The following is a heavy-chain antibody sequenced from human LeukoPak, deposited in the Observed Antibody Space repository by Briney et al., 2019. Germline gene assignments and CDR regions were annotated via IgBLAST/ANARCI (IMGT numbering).Heavy chain of an antibody. V-gene: IGHV3-74*01. D-gene: IGHD5-24*01. J-gene: IGHJ4*02. CDR2: INSDGSST. CDR3: ARAPDGYKPLDY. Sequence: GGSLRLSCAASGFTFSSYWMHWVRQAPGKGLVWVSRINSDGSSTSYADSVKGRFTISRDNVKNTLYLQMNSLRAEDTAVYYCARAPDGYKPLDYWGQGTLVTVSS. CDR1: GFTFSSYW.